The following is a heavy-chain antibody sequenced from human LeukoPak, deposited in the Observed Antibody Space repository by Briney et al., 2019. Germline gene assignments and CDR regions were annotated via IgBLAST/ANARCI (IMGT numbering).Heavy chain of an antibody. CDR2: IYYSGST. CDR1: GGSISSYY. D-gene: IGHD3-22*01. CDR3: ALSYDSSGYYYLAS. V-gene: IGHV4-59*01. J-gene: IGHJ4*02. Sequence: SETLSLTCSVSGGSISSYYWSWIRQPPGRGLEWIGYIYYSGSTNYNPSLKSRVTISVDTSKNQFSLKLSSVTAADTAVYYCALSYDSSGYYYLASWGQGTLVTVSS.